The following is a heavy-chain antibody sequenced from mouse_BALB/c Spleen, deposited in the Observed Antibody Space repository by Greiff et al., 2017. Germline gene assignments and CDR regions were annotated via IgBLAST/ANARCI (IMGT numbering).Heavy chain of an antibody. J-gene: IGHJ4*01. CDR2: ISYSGST. CDR1: GYSITSDYA. Sequence: EVKLVESGPGLVKPSQSLSLTCTVTGYSITSDYAWNWIRQFPGNKLEWMGYISYSGSTSYNPSLKSRISITRDTSKNQFFLQLNSVTTEDTATYYCARREYGNYDAMDYWGQGTSVTVSS. CDR3: ARREYGNYDAMDY. V-gene: IGHV3-2*02. D-gene: IGHD2-1*01.